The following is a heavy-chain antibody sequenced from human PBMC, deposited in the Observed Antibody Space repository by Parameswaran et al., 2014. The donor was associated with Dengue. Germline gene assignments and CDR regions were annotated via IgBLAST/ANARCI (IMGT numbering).Heavy chain of an antibody. CDR3: ASGALAMIVVVTNDAFDI. V-gene: IGHV4-39*01. J-gene: IGHJ3*02. D-gene: IGHD3-22*01. CDR2: IYYSGST. Sequence: KGLEWIGSIYYSGSTYYNPSLKSRVTISVDTSKNQFSLKLSSVTAADTAVYYCASGALAMIVVVTNDAFDIWGQGTMVTVSS.